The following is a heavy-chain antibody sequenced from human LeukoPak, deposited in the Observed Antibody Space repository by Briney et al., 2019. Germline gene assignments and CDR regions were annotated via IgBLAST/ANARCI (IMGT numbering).Heavy chain of an antibody. V-gene: IGHV4-39*07. CDR3: ARALYSQPDY. CDR2: IYNSESI. D-gene: IGHD3-16*01. CDR1: GGSINSVSYY. Sequence: SETLSLTCTVSGGSINSVSYYWVWIRQPPGKGLEWIGSIYNSESIYSKSSLRSRVTISVDTSKNQFSLKLRSVTAADTAVYYCARALYSQPDYWGQGTLVTVSS. J-gene: IGHJ4*02.